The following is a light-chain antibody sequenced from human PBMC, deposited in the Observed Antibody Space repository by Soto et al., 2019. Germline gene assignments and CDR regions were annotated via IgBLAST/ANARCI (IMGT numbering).Light chain of an antibody. CDR1: QSINSR. J-gene: IGKJ2*01. V-gene: IGKV1-5*03. CDR2: KAS. Sequence: TQSPGTLSASVGDRVTITCRASQSINSRLAWYQQKPGKAPNLLIYKASSLQSGVPSRFIGSGSGTEFTLTISSLQPDDFATYYCQQYHAYSYTFGQGTKLEV. CDR3: QQYHAYSYT.